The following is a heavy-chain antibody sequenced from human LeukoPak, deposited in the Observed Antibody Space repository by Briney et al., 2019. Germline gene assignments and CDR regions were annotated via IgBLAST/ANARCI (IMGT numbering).Heavy chain of an antibody. Sequence: SETLSLTCTVSGGSISSGGYYWSWIRQHPGKGLEWIGYIYYSGSTYYNPSLKSRVTISVDTSKSQFSLKLSSVTAADTAVYYCARILLWFGELSTHYYFDYWGQGTLVTVSS. D-gene: IGHD3-10*01. CDR3: ARILLWFGELSTHYYFDY. J-gene: IGHJ4*02. CDR1: GGSISSGGYY. CDR2: IYYSGST. V-gene: IGHV4-31*03.